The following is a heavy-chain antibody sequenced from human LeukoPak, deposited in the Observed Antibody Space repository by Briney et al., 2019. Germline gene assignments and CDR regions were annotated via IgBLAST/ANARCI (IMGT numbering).Heavy chain of an antibody. J-gene: IGHJ2*01. D-gene: IGHD2-2*01. V-gene: IGHV3-30*04. Sequence: GGSLRLSCAASGFTFSNYAMHWVRQAPGKGLERVAVISYDGSNKYYADSVKGRFTISRDNSKNTLYLQMNSLRAEDTAVYYCARDGCSSTSCYFWYFDLWGRGTLVTVSS. CDR1: GFTFSNYA. CDR3: ARDGCSSTSCYFWYFDL. CDR2: ISYDGSNK.